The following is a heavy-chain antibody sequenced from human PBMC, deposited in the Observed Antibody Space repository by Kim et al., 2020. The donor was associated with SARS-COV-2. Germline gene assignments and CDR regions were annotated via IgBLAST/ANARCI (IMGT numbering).Heavy chain of an antibody. CDR3: ASFPVGYSSGWQREYFQH. D-gene: IGHD6-19*01. CDR2: MNPNSGNT. J-gene: IGHJ1*01. Sequence: ASVKVSCKASGYTFTSYDINWVRQATGQGLEWMGWMNPNSGNTGYAQKFQGRVTMTRNNYISTAYMELSSLRSEDTAVYYCASFPVGYSSGWQREYFQHWGQGTLVTVSS. V-gene: IGHV1-8*01. CDR1: GYTFTSYD.